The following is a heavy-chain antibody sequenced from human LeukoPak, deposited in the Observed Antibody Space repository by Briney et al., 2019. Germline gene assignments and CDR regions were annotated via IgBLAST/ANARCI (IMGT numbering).Heavy chain of an antibody. D-gene: IGHD3-3*01. CDR2: INHNGST. J-gene: IGHJ5*02. Sequence: TSETLSLTCAVYGGSFSGYYWSWIRQPPGKGLEWIGEINHNGSTNYNPSLKSRVTISVDTSKNQFSLKLSSVTAADTAVYYCARECACGRFLEWCEFDPWGQGTLVTVSS. CDR3: ARECACGRFLEWCEFDP. V-gene: IGHV4-34*01. CDR1: GGSFSGYY.